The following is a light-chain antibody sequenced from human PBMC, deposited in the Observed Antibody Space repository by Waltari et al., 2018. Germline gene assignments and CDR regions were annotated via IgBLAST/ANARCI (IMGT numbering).Light chain of an antibody. CDR2: EVS. V-gene: IGLV2-8*01. Sequence: QSALPQPPSASGSPGQSVTISCTATSSDVGAYNYFSWYQQHPGKAPKLMIFEVSKRPSGVPDRFSGSKSGNTASLTVSGLQAEDEADYYCSSYAGSNNVVFGGGTKLTVL. CDR1: SSDVGAYNY. CDR3: SSYAGSNNVV. J-gene: IGLJ2*01.